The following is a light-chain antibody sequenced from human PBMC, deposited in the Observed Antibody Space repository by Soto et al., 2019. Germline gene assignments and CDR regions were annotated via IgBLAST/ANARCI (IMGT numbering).Light chain of an antibody. V-gene: IGLV2-11*01. CDR3: QSYDSSLSVWV. Sequence: QSVLTQPRSVSGSPGQSVTISCTGTSSDVDIYNYVSWYQQHPGKAPKLMIYDVSKRPSGVPDRFSGSKSGNTASLTISGLQAEDEADYYCQSYDSSLSVWVFGGGTKVTVL. CDR2: DVS. CDR1: SSDVDIYNY. J-gene: IGLJ3*02.